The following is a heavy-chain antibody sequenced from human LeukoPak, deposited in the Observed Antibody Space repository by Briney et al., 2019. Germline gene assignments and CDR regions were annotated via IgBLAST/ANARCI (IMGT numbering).Heavy chain of an antibody. D-gene: IGHD6-13*01. CDR3: ARHAWGSSWYYWFDP. CDR2: NYDSGST. CDR1: GGSISSSSHY. Sequence: SETLSLTCTVSGGSISSSSHYWGWIRQPPGKGLEWIGSNYDSGSTYHTPPLKSRVTISVDTSKNQYSLKLTSMTAADTAVYYCARHAWGSSWYYWFDPWGQGTLVTVSS. J-gene: IGHJ5*02. V-gene: IGHV4-39*01.